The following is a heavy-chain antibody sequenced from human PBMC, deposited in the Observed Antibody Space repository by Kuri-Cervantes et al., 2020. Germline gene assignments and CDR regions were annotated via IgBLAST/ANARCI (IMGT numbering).Heavy chain of an antibody. D-gene: IGHD2-2*01. J-gene: IGHJ6*02. CDR1: GYTFTSYY. Sequence: ASVKVSCKASGYTFTSYYMHWVRQAPGQGLEWMGIINPSGGSTSYAQKFQGRVTMTRDTSTSTVYMELSSLRSEDTAVYYCAREYCSSTSCSPYYYYGMDVWGQGTTVTVSS. CDR3: AREYCSSTSCSPYYYYGMDV. V-gene: IGHV1-46*01. CDR2: INPSGGST.